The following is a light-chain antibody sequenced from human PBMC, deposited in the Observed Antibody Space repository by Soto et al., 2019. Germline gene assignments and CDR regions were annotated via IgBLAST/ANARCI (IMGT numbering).Light chain of an antibody. Sequence: EIVLTQSPGTLSLSPGERATLSCRASQSVSISLAWYQQKPGQAPRLLLYGASSRATGIPDRFSGSGSGSDFTLTISRLEPEDFAVYFCQHYGSSRTFGQGTKVDIK. J-gene: IGKJ1*01. CDR1: QSVSIS. V-gene: IGKV3-20*01. CDR2: GAS. CDR3: QHYGSSRT.